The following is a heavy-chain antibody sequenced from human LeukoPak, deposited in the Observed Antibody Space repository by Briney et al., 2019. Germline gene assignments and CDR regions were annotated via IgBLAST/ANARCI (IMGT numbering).Heavy chain of an antibody. CDR3: ARAPDIVATNLLDY. V-gene: IGHV1-2*02. CDR1: GYTFTGYY. Sequence: ASVKVSCKASGYTFTGYYMHWVRQAPGQGLEWMGWINPNSGGTNYAQKFQGRVTVTRDTSISTAYMELSRLRSDDTAVYYCARAPDIVATNLLDYWGQGTLVTVSS. J-gene: IGHJ4*02. D-gene: IGHD5-12*01. CDR2: INPNSGGT.